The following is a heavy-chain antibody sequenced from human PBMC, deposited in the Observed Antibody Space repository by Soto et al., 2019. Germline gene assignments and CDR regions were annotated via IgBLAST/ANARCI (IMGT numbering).Heavy chain of an antibody. CDR3: ARHAWLES. CDR1: VFNVNSNS. V-gene: IGHV3-53*01. Sequence: LXLSCASSVFNVNSNSMNWVRQAPGKGLEWLSVIHSDGNTAYAGSVKGRFTISRDSSENTFYLQMNSLRAEDTAVYYCARHAWLESWGQGTPVTVSS. CDR2: IHSDGNT. J-gene: IGHJ5*01.